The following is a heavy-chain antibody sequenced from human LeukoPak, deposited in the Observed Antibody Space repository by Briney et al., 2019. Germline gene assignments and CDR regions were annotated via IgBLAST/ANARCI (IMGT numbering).Heavy chain of an antibody. D-gene: IGHD3-10*01. Sequence: PSETLSLTCTVSGGSISSYYWSWIRQPPGKGLEWIGYIYYSGSTNYNPSLKSRVTISVDTSKNQFSLKLSSVPAADTAVYYCARNYGSGGAFDIWGQGTMVTVSS. J-gene: IGHJ3*02. CDR3: ARNYGSGGAFDI. CDR1: GGSISSYY. CDR2: IYYSGST. V-gene: IGHV4-59*01.